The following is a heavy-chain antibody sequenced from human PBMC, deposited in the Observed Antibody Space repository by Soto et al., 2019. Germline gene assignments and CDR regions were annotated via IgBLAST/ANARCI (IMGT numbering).Heavy chain of an antibody. CDR2: INHSGST. V-gene: IGHV4-34*01. J-gene: IGHJ5*02. Sequence: SETLSLTCAVYGGSFSGYYWSWIRQPPGKGLEWIGEINHSGSTNYNPSLKSRVTISVDTSKNLFSLKLSSVTAADTSVYYCARGENCSSTSCYNLRWFDPWGQGTLVTVSS. CDR3: ARGENCSSTSCYNLRWFDP. D-gene: IGHD2-2*02. CDR1: GGSFSGYY.